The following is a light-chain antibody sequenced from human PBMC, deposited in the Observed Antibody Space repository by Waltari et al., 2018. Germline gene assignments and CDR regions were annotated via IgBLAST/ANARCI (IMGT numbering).Light chain of an antibody. CDR1: SSDVGGYNY. V-gene: IGLV2-8*01. CDR2: EVS. CDR3: SSYAGSNGV. Sequence: QSALTQPPSASGSPGQSVTISCTGTSSDVGGYNYVSWYQQHPGKAPKLMIYEVSKRPSGVPARFSGSKAGNTASLTVSGLQAEDEADYYCSSYAGSNGVFGTGTKVTVL. J-gene: IGLJ1*01.